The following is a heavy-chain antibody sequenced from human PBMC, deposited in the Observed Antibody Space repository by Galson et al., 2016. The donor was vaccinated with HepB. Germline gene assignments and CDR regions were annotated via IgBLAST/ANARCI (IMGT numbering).Heavy chain of an antibody. Sequence: QSGAEVKKPGESLKISCKASGYIFINYWIGWVRQMPGKGLEWMGIIYPGDSDTRYSPSFQGQVTISADKSISTAYPQWSSLKASDTAMYYCARQSYYHYTMDVWGKGTTVTVSS. CDR1: GYIFINYW. V-gene: IGHV5-51*01. CDR3: ARQSYYHYTMDV. CDR2: IYPGDSDT. J-gene: IGHJ6*04.